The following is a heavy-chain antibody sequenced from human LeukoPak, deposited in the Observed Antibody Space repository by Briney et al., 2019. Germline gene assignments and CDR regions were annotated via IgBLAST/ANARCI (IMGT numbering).Heavy chain of an antibody. CDR1: GGTFSSYA. Sequence: SVKVSCKASGGTFSSYAISWVRQAPGQGLEWMRGIVPIFGTANYAQKFQGRVTITADESTSTAYMELSSLRSEDTAVYYCARSNIVTGYGGGSDLYNWFDPWGQGTLVTVSS. CDR3: ARSNIVTGYGGGSDLYNWFDP. V-gene: IGHV1-69*13. CDR2: IVPIFGTA. J-gene: IGHJ5*02. D-gene: IGHD3-9*01.